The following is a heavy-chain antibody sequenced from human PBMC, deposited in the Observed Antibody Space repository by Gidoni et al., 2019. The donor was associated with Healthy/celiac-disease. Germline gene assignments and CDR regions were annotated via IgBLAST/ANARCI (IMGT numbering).Heavy chain of an antibody. CDR3: ARDLKVVAANNWFDP. J-gene: IGHJ5*02. CDR2: ISYDGSNK. D-gene: IGHD2-15*01. Sequence: QVQLVESGGGVVQPGRSLRLSCAASGITFSSYARLWVRQAPGKGLEWVAVISYDGSNKYYADSVKGRFTISRDNSKNTLYLQMNSLRAEDTAVYYCARDLKVVAANNWFDPWGQGTLVTVSS. V-gene: IGHV3-30-3*01. CDR1: GITFSSYA.